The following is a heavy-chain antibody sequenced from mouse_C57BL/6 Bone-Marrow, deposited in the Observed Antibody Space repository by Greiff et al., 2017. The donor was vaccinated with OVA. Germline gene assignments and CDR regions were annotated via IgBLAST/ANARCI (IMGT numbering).Heavy chain of an antibody. D-gene: IGHD2-3*01. CDR3: ARQDGYYWFAY. CDR1: GFTFSDYY. CDR2: ISNGGGST. J-gene: IGHJ3*01. V-gene: IGHV5-12*01. Sequence: EVKLMESGGGLVQPGGSLKLSCAASGFTFSDYYMYWVRQTPEKRLEWVAYISNGGGSTYYPDTVKGRFTISRDNAKNTLYLQMSRLKSEDTAMYYCARQDGYYWFAYWGQGTLVTVSA.